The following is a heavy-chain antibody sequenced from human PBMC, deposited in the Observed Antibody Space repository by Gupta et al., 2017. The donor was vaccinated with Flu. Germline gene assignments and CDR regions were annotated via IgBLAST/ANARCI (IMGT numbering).Heavy chain of an antibody. CDR1: GCSISSYY. D-gene: IGHD4-17*01. V-gene: IGHV4-59*01. Sequence: QVQLQESGPGLVKRSETLSLTCTVSGCSISSYYWSWIRRPAGKGLAWIGYIYYSGSTNYNPSLKSRVTISVDTCKNQFSLKLSSVTAADTAVYYCAREGAMDGDDGFDYWGQGTLVTVSS. J-gene: IGHJ4*02. CDR3: AREGAMDGDDGFDY. CDR2: IYYSGST.